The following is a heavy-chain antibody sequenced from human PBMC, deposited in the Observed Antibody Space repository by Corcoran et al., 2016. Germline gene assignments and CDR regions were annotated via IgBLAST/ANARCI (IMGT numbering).Heavy chain of an antibody. CDR2: IYPGDSDT. J-gene: IGHJ3*02. D-gene: IGHD3-22*01. CDR1: GYSFTSYW. V-gene: IGHV5-51*01. Sequence: EVQLVQSGAEVKKPGESLKISCKGSGYSFTSYWIGWVRQMPGKGLEWMGIIYPGDSDTRYSPSFQGQVTISSDKSISTAYLQWSSLKASDTAMYYCGRLNYYDSTHRPGAFDIWGQGTMVTVSS. CDR3: GRLNYYDSTHRPGAFDI.